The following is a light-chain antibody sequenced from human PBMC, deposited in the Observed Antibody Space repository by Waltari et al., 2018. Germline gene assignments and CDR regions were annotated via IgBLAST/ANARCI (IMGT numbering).Light chain of an antibody. CDR2: EVS. CDR1: SSDVGGYNY. J-gene: IGLJ3*02. Sequence: QSALTQPASVSGSPGQSITISCTGTSSDVGGYNYVSWYQQHQGKAPKLMIYEVSNRPSGVSKRFSGSKSGNTASLTISGLQAEDEADYYCSSYTSSSTWVFGGGTKLTVL. V-gene: IGLV2-14*01. CDR3: SSYTSSSTWV.